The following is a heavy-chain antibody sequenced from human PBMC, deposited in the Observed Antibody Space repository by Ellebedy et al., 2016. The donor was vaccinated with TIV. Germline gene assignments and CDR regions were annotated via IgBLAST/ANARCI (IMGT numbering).Heavy chain of an antibody. J-gene: IGHJ4*02. Sequence: AASVKVSCKASGYTFTSYAMHWVRQAPGQRLEWMGWINAGNGNTKYSQKFQGRVTITRDTSASTAYMELSSLRSEDTAVYYCARDGVGYCTNGLCYTGPYYFDYWGQGTLVTVSS. D-gene: IGHD2-8*01. CDR3: ARDGVGYCTNGLCYTGPYYFDY. V-gene: IGHV1-3*01. CDR1: GYTFTSYA. CDR2: INAGNGNT.